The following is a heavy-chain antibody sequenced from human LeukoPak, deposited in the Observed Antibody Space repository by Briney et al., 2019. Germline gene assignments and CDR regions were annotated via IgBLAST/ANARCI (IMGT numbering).Heavy chain of an antibody. CDR1: GLTVSSDY. D-gene: IGHD3-16*01. J-gene: IGHJ6*02. Sequence: GGSLRLSCAASGLTVSSDYMSWVRQAPGKGLEWVSIIYSGATYYADSVKGRFTISRDNSKNTLYLQMNSLRAEDTAVYYCARDRGILPYGMDVWGQGTTVTVSS. CDR2: IYSGAT. CDR3: ARDRGILPYGMDV. V-gene: IGHV3-66*01.